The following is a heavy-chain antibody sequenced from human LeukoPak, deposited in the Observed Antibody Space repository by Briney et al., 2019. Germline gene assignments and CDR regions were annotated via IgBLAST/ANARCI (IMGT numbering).Heavy chain of an antibody. D-gene: IGHD5-12*01. CDR2: IRGDGSKT. V-gene: IGHV3-7*01. J-gene: IGHJ4*02. CDR3: VKDRGGYVKYRTFES. Sequence: PGGSLRLSCAASGFTFSSYWMTWVRQAPGKGLEWVANIRGDGSKTHYVDSAKGRFTISKDIPKNSLYLQMNSLRTEDTAVYYCVKDRGGYVKYRTFESWGQGTLVTVSS. CDR1: GFTFSSYW.